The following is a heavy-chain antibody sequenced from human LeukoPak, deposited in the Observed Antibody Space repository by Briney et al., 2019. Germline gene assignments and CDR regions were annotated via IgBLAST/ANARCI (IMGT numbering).Heavy chain of an antibody. Sequence: SVKVSCKASGGTFSSYAISWVRQAPGQGLEWTGGIIPIFGTANYAQKFQGRVTITADKSTSTAYMELSSLRSEDTAVYYCARDARAVAGPTLDYWGQGTLVTVSS. CDR3: ARDARAVAGPTLDY. D-gene: IGHD6-19*01. CDR1: GGTFSSYA. J-gene: IGHJ4*02. V-gene: IGHV1-69*06. CDR2: IIPIFGTA.